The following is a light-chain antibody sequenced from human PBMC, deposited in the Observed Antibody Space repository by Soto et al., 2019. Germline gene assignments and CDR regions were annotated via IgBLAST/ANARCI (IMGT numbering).Light chain of an antibody. CDR1: QGISSY. CDR2: AAS. V-gene: IGKV1-9*01. CDR3: RQHDSFPIT. J-gene: IGKJ5*01. Sequence: DIQLTQSPFFLSASVGDRVRITCRASQGISSYLVWHQQKPGKAPKSLIYAASTLQSGVPSRFSGSGSGTEFTLTISSLQPEDSATYYCRQHDSFPITFGQGTRLEIK.